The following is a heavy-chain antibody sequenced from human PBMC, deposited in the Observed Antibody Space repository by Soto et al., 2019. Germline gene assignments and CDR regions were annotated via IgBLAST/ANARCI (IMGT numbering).Heavy chain of an antibody. Sequence: QVQLVQSGAEVKKPGASVKVSCKASGYTFTSYGISWVRQAPGQGLEWMGWISAYNGNTNYAQKVQGRDTMTTDTAASKAYRALKRVRSAGPAVYYCASESSSQWHDYWGEGTLVTVSS. D-gene: IGHD6-13*01. CDR3: ASESSSQWHDY. CDR1: GYTFTSYG. V-gene: IGHV1-18*01. CDR2: ISAYNGNT. J-gene: IGHJ4*02.